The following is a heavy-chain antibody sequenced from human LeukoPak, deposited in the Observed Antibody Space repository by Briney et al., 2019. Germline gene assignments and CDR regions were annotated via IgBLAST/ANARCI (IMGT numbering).Heavy chain of an antibody. V-gene: IGHV4-39*07. J-gene: IGHJ4*02. CDR3: ARVTGYMVEDYFDS. Sequence: SETLSLTCTVSGGSISSSSYYWGWIRQPPGKGLEWIGSIYYSGSTNYNPSLKSRVTISVDTSKNQFSLRLRSVTAADTAVYYCARVTGYMVEDYFDSWGQGTLVTVSS. CDR1: GGSISSSSYY. D-gene: IGHD6-13*01. CDR2: IYYSGST.